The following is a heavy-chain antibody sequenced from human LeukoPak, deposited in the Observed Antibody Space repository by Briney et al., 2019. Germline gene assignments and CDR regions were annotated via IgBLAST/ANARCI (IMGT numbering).Heavy chain of an antibody. CDR1: GGTFSSYA. CDR3: ATVSYYGSGSYYLNWFDP. CDR2: IIPIFGTA. Sequence: GASVKVSCKASGGTFSSYAISWVRQAPGQGLEWMGGIIPIFGTANYAQKFQGRVTMTEDTSTDTAYMELSSLRSEDTAVYYCATVSYYGSGSYYLNWFDPWGQGTLVTVSS. D-gene: IGHD3-10*01. V-gene: IGHV1-69*06. J-gene: IGHJ5*02.